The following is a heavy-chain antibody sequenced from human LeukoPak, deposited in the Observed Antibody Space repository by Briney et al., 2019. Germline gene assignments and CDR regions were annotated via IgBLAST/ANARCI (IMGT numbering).Heavy chain of an antibody. Sequence: EASVKVSCKASGYTFTSYGISWVRQAPGQGLEWMGWISAYNGNINYAQKLQGRVTMTTDTSTSTAYMELRSLRSDDTAVYYCAREYPYYDILTDRGMDYYYGMDVWGQGTTVTVSS. J-gene: IGHJ6*02. V-gene: IGHV1-18*01. D-gene: IGHD3-9*01. CDR3: AREYPYYDILTDRGMDYYYGMDV. CDR2: ISAYNGNI. CDR1: GYTFTSYG.